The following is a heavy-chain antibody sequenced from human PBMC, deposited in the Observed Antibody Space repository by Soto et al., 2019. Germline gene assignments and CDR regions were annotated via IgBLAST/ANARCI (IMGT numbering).Heavy chain of an antibody. J-gene: IGHJ3*02. Sequence: GSGPTLVNPTETLTLTCTVSGFSLSNARMGVSWIRQPPGKALEWLAHIFSNDEKSYSTSLKSRLTISKDTSKSQVVLTMTNMDPVDTATYYCARMGGGYDYVAFDIWGQGTMVTVSS. CDR2: IFSNDEK. V-gene: IGHV2-26*01. CDR3: ARMGGGYDYVAFDI. CDR1: GFSLSNARMG. D-gene: IGHD5-12*01.